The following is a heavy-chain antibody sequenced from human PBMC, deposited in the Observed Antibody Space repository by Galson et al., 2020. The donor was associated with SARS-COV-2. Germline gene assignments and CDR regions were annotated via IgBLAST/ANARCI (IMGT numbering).Heavy chain of an antibody. CDR2: INHSEST. J-gene: IGHJ4*02. D-gene: IGHD3-22*01. Sequence: SETLSPTCAVYGGSFSGYYWSWIRQPPGKGLEWIGEINHSESTNYNPSLKSRVTISVDTSKNEVSLRLSSVTAADTAVYYCARGGTGSSGYDAGLDYWGQGTVVTV. V-gene: IGHV4-34*01. CDR3: ARGGTGSSGYDAGLDY. CDR1: GGSFSGYY.